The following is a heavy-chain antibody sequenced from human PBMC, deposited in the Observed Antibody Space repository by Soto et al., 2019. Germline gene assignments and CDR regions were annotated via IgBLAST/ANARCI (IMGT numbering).Heavy chain of an antibody. J-gene: IGHJ4*02. CDR3: ARTRRDGYYFDY. Sequence: GGSLRLSCAASGFTFSDHYMDWVRQAPGKGLEWVGRTRKKANSYTTEYAASVKDRFTISRDDSKNSLYLQMNSLKTEDTAVYYCARTRRDGYYFDYWGQGTLVPVSS. V-gene: IGHV3-72*01. D-gene: IGHD5-12*01. CDR2: TRKKANSYTT. CDR1: GFTFSDHY.